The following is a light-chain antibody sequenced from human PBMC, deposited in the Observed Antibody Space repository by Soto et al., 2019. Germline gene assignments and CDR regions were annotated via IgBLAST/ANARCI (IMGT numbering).Light chain of an antibody. CDR1: QSISSY. J-gene: IGKJ1*01. CDR2: AAS. CDR3: QQSYSSPGT. V-gene: IGKV1-39*01. Sequence: DIQMTQSPSSLSASVGDRVTITCRASQSISSYLNWYQQNPGRAPKLLIYAASSLQSGVPSRFSGSGSGTDFTLTISSLQPEDFATYFCQQSYSSPGTFGQGNQVEI.